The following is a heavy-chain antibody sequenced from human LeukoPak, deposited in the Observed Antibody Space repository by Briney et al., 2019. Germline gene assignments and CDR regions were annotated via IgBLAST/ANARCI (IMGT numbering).Heavy chain of an antibody. CDR2: ISSSGSTI. J-gene: IGHJ4*02. V-gene: IGHV3-11*01. Sequence: GGSLRLSCAASGFTFSDYYMSWIRQAPGKGLEWVSYISSSGSTIYYADSVKGRFTISRDNAKNSLYLQMNSLRAEDTAVYYCARSSPYELSQFDYWGQGTLVTVSS. CDR3: ARSSPYELSQFDY. CDR1: GFTFSDYY. D-gene: IGHD1-26*01.